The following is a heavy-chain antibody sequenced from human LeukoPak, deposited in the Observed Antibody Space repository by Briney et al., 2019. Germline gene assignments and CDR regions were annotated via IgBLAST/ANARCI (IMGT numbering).Heavy chain of an antibody. CDR1: GFTFSSYA. CDR2: ISGSGGST. CDR3: AKEGGWISNMDV. J-gene: IGHJ6*03. V-gene: IGHV3-23*01. Sequence: PGGSLRLSCAASGFTFSSYAMSWVRQAPGKGLEWVSAISGSGGSTYYADSVKGRITISRDNSENTVYLQMHNLSAEDTAVYYCAKEGGWISNMDVWGKGTTVTVSS. D-gene: IGHD5-12*01.